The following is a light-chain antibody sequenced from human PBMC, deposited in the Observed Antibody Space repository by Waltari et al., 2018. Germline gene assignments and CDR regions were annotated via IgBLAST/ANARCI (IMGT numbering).Light chain of an antibody. J-gene: IGLJ1*01. CDR1: SSDVGRYNC. CDR2: EVS. CDR3: SSYAASNNFV. Sequence: QSALTQPPSASGSPGQSVTIPCTGTSSDVGRYNCVPWFQQHPGKAPKLMIYEVSKRPSGVPDRFSGSKSGNTASLTVSGLQAEDEADYYCSSYAASNNFVFGTGTKVTVL. V-gene: IGLV2-8*01.